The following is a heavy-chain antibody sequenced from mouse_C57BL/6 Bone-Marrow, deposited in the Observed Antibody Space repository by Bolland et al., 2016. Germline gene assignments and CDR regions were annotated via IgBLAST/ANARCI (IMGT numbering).Heavy chain of an antibody. Sequence: NGGNGYNQKFKGKATLTVDKSSSTAYMELRSLTSEDSAVYYCARYYDSTYYFDYWGQGTT. V-gene: IGHV1-34*01. CDR2: NGGN. J-gene: IGHJ2*01. CDR3: ARYYDSTYYFDY. D-gene: IGHD1-1*01.